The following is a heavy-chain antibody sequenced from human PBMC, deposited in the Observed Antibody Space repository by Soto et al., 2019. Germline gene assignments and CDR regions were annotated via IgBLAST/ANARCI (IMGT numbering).Heavy chain of an antibody. V-gene: IGHV1-69*01. D-gene: IGHD2-8*01. CDR1: GGIFTNNA. Sequence: QVQVVQSGAEVKKPGSSVKVSCKVSGGIFTNNAISWVRQAPGQGLEWLGGVVPLFDTAYNAQIFRGRLMISADGATTLAYTELSGLISEDKVVYFSTNGGHIAGYSFYPGMDVWAYVTTVTVSA. J-gene: IGHJ6*04. CDR3: TNGGHIAGYSFYPGMDV. CDR2: VVPLFDTA.